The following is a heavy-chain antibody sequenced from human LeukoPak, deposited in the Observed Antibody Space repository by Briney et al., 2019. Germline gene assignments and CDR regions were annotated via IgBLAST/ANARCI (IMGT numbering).Heavy chain of an antibody. V-gene: IGHV4-39*07. CDR3: ARDLVAVATSDAFDI. CDR1: GGSISSSSYY. CDR2: IYYSGST. D-gene: IGHD6-19*01. Sequence: SETLSLTCTVSGGSISSSSYYWGWIRQPSGKGLEWIGSIYYSGSTYYNPSLKSRVTISVDTSKNQFSLKLSSVTAADTAVYYCARDLVAVATSDAFDIWGQGTMVTVSS. J-gene: IGHJ3*02.